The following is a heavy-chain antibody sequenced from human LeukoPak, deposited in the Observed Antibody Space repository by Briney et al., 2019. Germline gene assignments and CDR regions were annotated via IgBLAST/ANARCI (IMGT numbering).Heavy chain of an antibody. CDR3: ARDYYDSRGEAFDI. J-gene: IGHJ3*02. CDR1: GGSIGSHY. CDR2: IYYSGTT. Sequence: PSETLSLTCTVSGGSIGSHYWSWIRQPPGEGLEWIGYIYYSGTTSYNPSLKSRVTISVDTSKNQFSLKLSSVTAADTAVYYCARDYYDSRGEAFDIWGLRTMVTVSS. V-gene: IGHV4-59*11. D-gene: IGHD3-22*01.